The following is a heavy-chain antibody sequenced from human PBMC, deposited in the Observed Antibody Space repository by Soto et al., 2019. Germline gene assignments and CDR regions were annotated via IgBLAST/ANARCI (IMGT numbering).Heavy chain of an antibody. CDR3: ARHGSVTAGRAVLRHGMAV. V-gene: IGHV1-69*06. D-gene: IGHD3-10*01. CDR1: GGTFSSYA. CDR2: IIPIFGTT. Sequence: AASVRVSCKASGGTFSSYAISWVRQAPGQGLEWLGEIIPIFGTTKYAQNLQGRVTLTADKSTSTAYLELSSLGSEDTPVYYCARHGSVTAGRAVLRHGMAVWGQGTTVTVSS. J-gene: IGHJ6*02.